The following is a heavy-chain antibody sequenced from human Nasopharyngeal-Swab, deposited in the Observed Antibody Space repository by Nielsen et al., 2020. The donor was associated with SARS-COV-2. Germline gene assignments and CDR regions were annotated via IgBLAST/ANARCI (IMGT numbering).Heavy chain of an antibody. CDR3: AKGAWYSSSWYYFDY. Sequence: SCAASGFTFSSYGMHWVRQAPGKGLEWVAVISYDGSNKYYADSVKGRFTISRDNSKNTLYLQMNSLRAEDTAVYYCAKGAWYSSSWYYFDYWGQGTLVTVSS. CDR1: GFTFSSYG. CDR2: ISYDGSNK. J-gene: IGHJ4*02. V-gene: IGHV3-30*18. D-gene: IGHD6-13*01.